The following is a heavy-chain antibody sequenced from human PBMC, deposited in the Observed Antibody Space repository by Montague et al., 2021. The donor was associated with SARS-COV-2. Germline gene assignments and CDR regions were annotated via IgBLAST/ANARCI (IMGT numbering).Heavy chain of an antibody. CDR2: INHSGST. CDR3: ARVGNYLGVY. D-gene: IGHD3-10*01. CDR1: GGSFSGYY. V-gene: IGHV4-34*01. J-gene: IGHJ4*02. Sequence: SETLSLTCAVYGGSFSGYYWSWIRQSPGKGLEWIGEINHSGSTNHNPSLQSRVTISVDKSKNQFSLTLRSMSAADTAVYYCARVGNYLGVYWGQGILVTVSS.